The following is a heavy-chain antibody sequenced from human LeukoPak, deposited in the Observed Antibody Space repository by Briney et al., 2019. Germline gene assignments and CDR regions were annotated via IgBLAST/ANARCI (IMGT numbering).Heavy chain of an antibody. D-gene: IGHD2-2*01. CDR2: ISSSSSYT. CDR1: GFTFSDYY. J-gene: IGHJ2*01. Sequence: PGGSLRLSCAASGFTFSDYYMSWIRQAPGKGLEWVSYISSSSSYTNYADSVKGRFTISRDNAKNSLYLQMNSLRAEDTAVYYCARARTNIVPAAAYFDLWGRGTLVTVSS. CDR3: ARARTNIVPAAAYFDL. V-gene: IGHV3-11*05.